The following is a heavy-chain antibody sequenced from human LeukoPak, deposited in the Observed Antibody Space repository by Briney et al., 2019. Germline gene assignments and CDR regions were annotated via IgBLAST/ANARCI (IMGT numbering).Heavy chain of an antibody. J-gene: IGHJ5*02. V-gene: IGHV4-39*07. CDR1: GGSISSSSYY. CDR3: AREPPLRAYYYDSSGYTWFDP. Sequence: SETLSLTCTVSGGSISSSSYYWGWIRQPPGKGLEWIGSIYYSGSTYYNPSLKSRVTISVDTSKNQFSLKLSSVTAADTAVYYCAREPPLRAYYYDSSGYTWFDPWGQGTLVTVSS. CDR2: IYYSGST. D-gene: IGHD3-22*01.